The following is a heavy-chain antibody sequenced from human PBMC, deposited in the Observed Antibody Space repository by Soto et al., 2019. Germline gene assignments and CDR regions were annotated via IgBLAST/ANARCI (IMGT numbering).Heavy chain of an antibody. Sequence: PSETLSLTCTVSGGSFRTDYWSWIRQPPGKGLEWIGYIFYSGSTYYNPSLKSRVTISVDTSKNQFSLKLSSVTAADTAVYYCARLRLRMNWFDPWGQGTLVTVSS. J-gene: IGHJ5*02. CDR3: ARLRLRMNWFDP. CDR1: GGSFRTDY. D-gene: IGHD4-17*01. CDR2: IFYSGST. V-gene: IGHV4-59*08.